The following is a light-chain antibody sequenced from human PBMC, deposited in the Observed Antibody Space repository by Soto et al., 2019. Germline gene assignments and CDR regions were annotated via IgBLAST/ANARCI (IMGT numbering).Light chain of an antibody. CDR2: DAS. V-gene: IGKV3D-20*02. Sequence: DIVLTQSPGTLSLSPGDRATLSCRASQSVRNNYVAWYQQKPGQAPRLLIYDASNRATGIPARFSGSGSGTDFTLTISSLEPEDFAVYYCQQRSNWPITFGQGTRLEIK. CDR3: QQRSNWPIT. J-gene: IGKJ5*01. CDR1: QSVRNNY.